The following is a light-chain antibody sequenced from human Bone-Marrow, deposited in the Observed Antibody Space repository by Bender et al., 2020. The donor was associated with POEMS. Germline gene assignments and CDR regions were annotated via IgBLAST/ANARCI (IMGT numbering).Light chain of an antibody. J-gene: IGLJ2*01. Sequence: QSALTQPASVSGSPGQSITISCTGTSSDVGYYNYVSWYQQHPGKAPKLMIYEVSERPSGVSNRFSGSKLANTASLTISGLQAEDEADYYCSSYTATSTLGVVFGGGTKLTVL. CDR3: SSYTATSTLGVV. CDR1: SSDVGYYNY. CDR2: EVS. V-gene: IGLV2-14*01.